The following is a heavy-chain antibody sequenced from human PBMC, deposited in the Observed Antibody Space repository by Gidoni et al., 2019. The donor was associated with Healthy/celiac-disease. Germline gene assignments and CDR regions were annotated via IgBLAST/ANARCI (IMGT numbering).Heavy chain of an antibody. V-gene: IGHV3-23*01. CDR2: ISGSGGST. CDR3: AKAQASIVVVPAAMMDYYYYGMDV. Sequence: EVQLLESGGGLVQPGGSLRLSCAASGFPFSSYAMSWVRQAPGKGLEWVSAISGSGGSTYYADSVKGRFTISRDNSKNTLYLQMNSLRAEDTAVYYCAKAQASIVVVPAAMMDYYYYGMDVWGQGTTVTVSS. J-gene: IGHJ6*02. CDR1: GFPFSSYA. D-gene: IGHD2-2*01.